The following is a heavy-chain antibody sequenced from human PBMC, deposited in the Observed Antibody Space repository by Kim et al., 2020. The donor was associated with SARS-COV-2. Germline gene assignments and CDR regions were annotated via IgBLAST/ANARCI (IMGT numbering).Heavy chain of an antibody. CDR3: ARTRITMVRGVIPTQYYFDY. CDR1: GGSISSYY. D-gene: IGHD3-10*01. V-gene: IGHV4-59*13. Sequence: SETLSLTCTVSGGSISSYYWSWIRQPPGKGLEWIGYIYYSGSTNYNPSLKRRVTISVDTSKNQFSLKLSSVTAADTAVYYCARTRITMVRGVIPTQYYFDYWGQGTLVTVSS. CDR2: IYYSGST. J-gene: IGHJ4*02.